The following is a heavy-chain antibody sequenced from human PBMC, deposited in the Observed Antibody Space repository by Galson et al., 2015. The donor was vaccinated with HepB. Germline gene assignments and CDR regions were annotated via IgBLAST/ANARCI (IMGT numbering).Heavy chain of an antibody. CDR2: IYPGDSDT. Sequence: QSGAEVKKPGESLKISCKGSGYSFTSYWIGWVRQMPGKGLEWMGIIYPGDSDTRYSPSFQGQVTISADKSISTAYLQWSSLKASDTAMYYCARFAWYSSSSVSVSFGWFDPWGQGTLVTVSS. CDR3: ARFAWYSSSSVSVSFGWFDP. CDR1: GYSFTSYW. D-gene: IGHD6-6*01. V-gene: IGHV5-51*01. J-gene: IGHJ5*02.